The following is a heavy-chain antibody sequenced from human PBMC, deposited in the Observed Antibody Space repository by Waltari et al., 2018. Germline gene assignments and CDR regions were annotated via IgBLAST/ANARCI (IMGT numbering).Heavy chain of an antibody. Sequence: QVQLVQSGAEVKKPGSSVKFSCKDSGGTFSSYAISWVRTGPGQGLCGMGGIIPIFGTANYAQKFQGRVTITADKSTSTAYMELSSLRSEDTAVYYCARVYSNYLDYYYMDVWGKGTTVTVSS. CDR1: GGTFSSYA. CDR3: ARVYSNYLDYYYMDV. CDR2: IIPIFGTA. J-gene: IGHJ6*03. V-gene: IGHV1-69*14. D-gene: IGHD4-4*01.